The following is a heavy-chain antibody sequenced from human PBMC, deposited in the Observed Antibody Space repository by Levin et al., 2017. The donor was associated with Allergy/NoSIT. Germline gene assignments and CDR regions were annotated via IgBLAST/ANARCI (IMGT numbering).Heavy chain of an antibody. CDR1: GFTFSSYA. CDR2: ISYDGSNK. D-gene: IGHD3-10*01. CDR3: ARSDSLLWFGDDAFDI. V-gene: IGHV3-30-3*01. J-gene: IGHJ3*02. Sequence: GGSLRLSCAASGFTFSSYAMHWVRQAPGKGLEWVAVISYDGSNKYYADSVKGRFTISRDNSKNTLYLQMNSLRAEDTAVYYCARSDSLLWFGDDAFDIWGQGTMVTVSS.